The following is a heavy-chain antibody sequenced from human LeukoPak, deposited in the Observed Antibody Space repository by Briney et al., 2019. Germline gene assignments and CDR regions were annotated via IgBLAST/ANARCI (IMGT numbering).Heavy chain of an antibody. J-gene: IGHJ5*02. V-gene: IGHV3-9*01. Sequence: GRSLRLSCAASGFTFDTYAMHWVRQAPGRGLEWVSGISWNSDRIGYGDSMKGRFTISRDNAKNSLYLQMNSLGPEDTALYYCVKDGCSSASCYSFGFDPWGQGTLVTVSS. CDR3: VKDGCSSASCYSFGFDP. D-gene: IGHD2-2*01. CDR1: GFTFDTYA. CDR2: ISWNSDRI.